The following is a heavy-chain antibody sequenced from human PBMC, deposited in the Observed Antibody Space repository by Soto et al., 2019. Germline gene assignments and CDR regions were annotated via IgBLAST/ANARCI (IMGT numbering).Heavy chain of an antibody. Sequence: GGSLRLSCGVSGFTVTSNGVSWVRQAPGKGLEWVAAISPNGQGIWYADSVKGRFTISRDNSKNTLYLQMNSLRAEDTAVYYCASPGGPYYYDSSGYPFDYWGQGTLVTVSS. J-gene: IGHJ4*02. CDR2: ISPNGQGI. D-gene: IGHD3-22*01. CDR3: ASPGGPYYYDSSGYPFDY. V-gene: IGHV3-23*01. CDR1: GFTVTSNG.